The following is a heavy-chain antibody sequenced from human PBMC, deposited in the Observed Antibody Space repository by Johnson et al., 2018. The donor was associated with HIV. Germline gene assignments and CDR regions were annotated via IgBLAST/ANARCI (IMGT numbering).Heavy chain of an antibody. CDR2: ISYDGSNK. CDR3: AKDKGSRTWTDAFDM. Sequence: VQLVESGGGVVQPGRSLRLSCAASVFTFSTSPMNWVRQAPGKGLEWVAVISYDGSNKYYADSLKDRFTISRDNSKKTLYLQIDSLRAEDTAMYYGAKDKGSRTWTDAFDMWGQGTMVTVSS. J-gene: IGHJ3*02. V-gene: IGHV3-30*18. D-gene: IGHD6-13*01. CDR1: VFTFSTSP.